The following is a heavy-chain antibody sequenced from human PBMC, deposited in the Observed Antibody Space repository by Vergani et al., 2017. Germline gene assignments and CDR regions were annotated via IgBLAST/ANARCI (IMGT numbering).Heavy chain of an antibody. CDR2: ISGSGGST. CDR3: TKARPMNRGYDYLYSYRAMDV. D-gene: IGHD5-12*01. J-gene: IGHJ6*02. V-gene: IGHV3-23*01. CDR1: GFTFNHYA. Sequence: EVQLLESGGDLVQPGGSLRLSCAASGFTFNHYAMNWVRQAPGKGLEWVSGISGSGGSTYYAGSVKGRFTISRDSSKNTLYLQMNSLSAGDTAVYYCTKARPMNRGYDYLYSYRAMDVWAQGTTVTVSS.